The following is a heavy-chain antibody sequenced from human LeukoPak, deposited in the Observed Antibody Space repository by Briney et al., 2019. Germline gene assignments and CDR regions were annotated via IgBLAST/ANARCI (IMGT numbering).Heavy chain of an antibody. J-gene: IGHJ5*02. CDR3: ARPPHSSSSA. V-gene: IGHV4-39*01. D-gene: IGHD6-6*01. CDR1: GFTVITND. Sequence: GSLRLSCAASGFTVITNDMTWVRQPPGKGLEWIGSIYYSGSTYYNPSLKSRVTISVDTSKNQFSLKLSSVTAADTAVYYCARPPHSSSSAWGQGTLVTVSS. CDR2: IYYSGST.